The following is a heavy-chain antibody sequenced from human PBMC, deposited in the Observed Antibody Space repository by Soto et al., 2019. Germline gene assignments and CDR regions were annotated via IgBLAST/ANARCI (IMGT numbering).Heavy chain of an antibody. Sequence: VGSLRLSCAASGFTFSNAWMSWVRQAPGKGLEWVGRIKSKNNGGTTDYAATVKGRFTISRDDSKNTLYLQLNSLRTEDTDVYYCTTDAPINKSWGQGTLVTVSS. CDR1: GFTFSNAW. J-gene: IGHJ5*02. CDR3: TTDAPINKS. CDR2: IKSKNNGGTT. V-gene: IGHV3-15*01.